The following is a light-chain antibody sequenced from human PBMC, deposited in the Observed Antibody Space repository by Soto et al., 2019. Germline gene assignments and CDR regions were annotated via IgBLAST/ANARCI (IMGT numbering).Light chain of an antibody. Sequence: QSMLTQPASVSGSPGQSITISCTGTSSDVGSYNLVSWYQQHPGKAPKLMIYEGSTRPSGVSNRFSGSKSGNTASLTISGLQAEDEADYYCCSYAGSSTVVFGGGTKLTVL. V-gene: IGLV2-23*01. CDR1: SSDVGSYNL. J-gene: IGLJ2*01. CDR2: EGS. CDR3: CSYAGSSTVV.